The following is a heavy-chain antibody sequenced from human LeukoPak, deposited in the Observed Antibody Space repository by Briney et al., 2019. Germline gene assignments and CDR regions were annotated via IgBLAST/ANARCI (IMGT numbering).Heavy chain of an antibody. Sequence: SVKVSCKASGGTFRSYAISWVRQAPGQGLEWMGGIIPILGTANYAQKFQGRVTITADESTSTAYMELSSLRSEDTAVYYCARGPNHYCSSTSCYADYYYYMDVWGKGTTVTVSS. V-gene: IGHV1-69*13. J-gene: IGHJ6*03. CDR1: GGTFRSYA. CDR3: ARGPNHYCSSTSCYADYYYYMDV. D-gene: IGHD2-2*01. CDR2: IIPILGTA.